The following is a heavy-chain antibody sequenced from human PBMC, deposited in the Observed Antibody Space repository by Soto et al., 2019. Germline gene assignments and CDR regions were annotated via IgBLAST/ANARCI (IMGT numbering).Heavy chain of an antibody. D-gene: IGHD2-2*01. V-gene: IGHV1-69*06. CDR3: AREGDCSSTSCHPYFDY. CDR1: GGTFSSYA. CDR2: IIPIFGTA. J-gene: IGHJ4*02. Sequence: QVQLVQSGAEVKKPGSSVKVSCKASGGTFSSYAISWVRQAPGQGLEWMGGIIPIFGTANYAQKFQGRVTITEDKSTSTAYMELSSLISEDTAVYYCAREGDCSSTSCHPYFDYWGQGTLVTVSS.